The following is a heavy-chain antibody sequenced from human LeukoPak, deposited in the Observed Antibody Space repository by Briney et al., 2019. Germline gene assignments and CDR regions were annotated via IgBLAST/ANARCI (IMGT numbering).Heavy chain of an antibody. CDR3: ARALFLGDWFDP. Sequence: GGSLRLSCAASGFTFSSYDMHWVRHAPGKGLVWVSRINSDGSSTSYADSVKGRFTISRDNAKSTLYLQMNSLRAEGTAVYYCARALFLGDWFDPWGQGTLVTVSS. CDR1: GFTFSSYD. J-gene: IGHJ5*02. CDR2: INSDGSST. D-gene: IGHD3-16*01. V-gene: IGHV3-74*01.